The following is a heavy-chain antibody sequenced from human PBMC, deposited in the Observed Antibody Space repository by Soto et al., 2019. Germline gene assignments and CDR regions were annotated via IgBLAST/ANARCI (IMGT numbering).Heavy chain of an antibody. V-gene: IGHV1-2*02. D-gene: IGHD6-13*01. CDR3: ARSRSSWYGIVGFDY. CDR2: INPNSGGA. CDR1: GYTFTGYY. J-gene: IGHJ4*02. Sequence: GASVKVSCKASGYTFTGYYMHWVRQAPGQGLEWMGWINPNSGGANYAQKFQGRVTMTTDKSISTAYMELSSLRSEDTAVYYCARSRSSWYGIVGFDYWGQGTLVTVSS.